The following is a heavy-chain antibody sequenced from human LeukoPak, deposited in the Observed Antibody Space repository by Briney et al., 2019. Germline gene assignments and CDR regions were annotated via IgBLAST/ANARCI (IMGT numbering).Heavy chain of an antibody. D-gene: IGHD5-12*01. V-gene: IGHV3-33*08. Sequence: GGSLRLSCAAPGFTFSSYGMHWVRQAPGKGLEWVAVIWYDGSNKYYADSVKGRFTISRDNSKNTLYLQMNSLRAEDTAVYYCARESGGYSGYDTFDYWGQGTLVTVSS. CDR3: ARESGGYSGYDTFDY. J-gene: IGHJ4*02. CDR2: IWYDGSNK. CDR1: GFTFSSYG.